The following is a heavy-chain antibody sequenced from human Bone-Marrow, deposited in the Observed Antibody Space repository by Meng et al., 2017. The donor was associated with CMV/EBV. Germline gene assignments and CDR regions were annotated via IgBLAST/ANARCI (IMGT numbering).Heavy chain of an antibody. CDR3: AGRYCSGGSCRYTPFDY. CDR1: GYTFTGYY. CDR2: INPNSGGT. V-gene: IGHV1-2*02. J-gene: IGHJ4*02. D-gene: IGHD2-15*01. Sequence: ASVKVSCKASGYTFTGYYMQWVRQAPGQGLEWMGWINPNSGGTNYAQKFQGRVTMTRDTSISTAYMELSRLRSEDTAGYYCAGRYCSGGSCRYTPFDYWGQGTLVTVSS.